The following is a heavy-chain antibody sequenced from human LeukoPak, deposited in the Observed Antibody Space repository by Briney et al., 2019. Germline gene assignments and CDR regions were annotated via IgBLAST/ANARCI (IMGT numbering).Heavy chain of an antibody. D-gene: IGHD6-13*01. CDR1: GGSFSGYY. Sequence: SETLSLTCAVYGGSFSGYYWSWIRQPPGKGLEWTGEINHSGSTNYNPSLKSRVTISVDTSKNQFSLKLSSVTAADTAVYYCASITAARQNYYYYYGMDVWGQGTTVTVS. CDR2: INHSGST. V-gene: IGHV4-34*01. J-gene: IGHJ6*02. CDR3: ASITAARQNYYYYYGMDV.